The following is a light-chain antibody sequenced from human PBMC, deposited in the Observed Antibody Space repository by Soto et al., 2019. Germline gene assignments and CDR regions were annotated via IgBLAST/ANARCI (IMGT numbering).Light chain of an antibody. Sequence: QSALTRPASVSGSPGQSIAISCPGTSSDVGGYTYVSWYQQHPGKAPKLMIYDVSSRPSGVSDRFSGSKSGNTASLTISGLQSEDEADYYCSSYTSTHSYVFGTGTKVTVL. J-gene: IGLJ1*01. CDR1: SSDVGGYTY. V-gene: IGLV2-14*01. CDR3: SSYTSTHSYV. CDR2: DVS.